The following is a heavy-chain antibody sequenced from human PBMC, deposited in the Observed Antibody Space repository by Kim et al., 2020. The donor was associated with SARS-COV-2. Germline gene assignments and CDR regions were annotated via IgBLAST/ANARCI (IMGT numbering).Heavy chain of an antibody. CDR3: AKDMGYGGTGSVAVDI. CDR1: GFIFDDTA. J-gene: IGHJ3*02. Sequence: GGSLRLSCAASGFIFDDTAMNWVRQAPGRGLEWVACIIWNSCSIGYADSVKGRFTISRDYAKKSLYLQMNSLRAEDTALYYCAKDMGYGGTGSVAVDIWGEGSMAADSS. D-gene: IGHD1-1*01. CDR2: IIWNSCSI. V-gene: IGHV3-9*01.